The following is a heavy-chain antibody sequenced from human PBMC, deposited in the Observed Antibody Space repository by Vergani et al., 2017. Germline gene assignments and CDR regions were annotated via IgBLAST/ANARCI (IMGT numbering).Heavy chain of an antibody. J-gene: IGHJ4*02. CDR2: IWYDGSNK. CDR3: ARDMSDHGIDY. Sequence: VQLLESGGGLVQPGGSLRLSCAASGFTFSSYGMHWVRQAPGKGLEWVAVIWYDGSNKYYADSVKGRFTISRDNSKNTLYLQMNSLRAEDTAVYYCARDMSDHGIDYWGQGTLVTVSS. V-gene: IGHV3-33*08. D-gene: IGHD1-14*01. CDR1: GFTFSSYG.